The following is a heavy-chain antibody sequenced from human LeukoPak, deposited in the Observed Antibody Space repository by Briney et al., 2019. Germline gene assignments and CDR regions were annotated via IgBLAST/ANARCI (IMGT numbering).Heavy chain of an antibody. D-gene: IGHD1-14*01. Sequence: GESLRLSCAASGFTFSNYAMSWVRQAPGKGLEWVGRIKRKSDGGTTDYAAPVKGRFTISRDDSKNTLYLQMNSLKSEDTAVYYCTTELDVRPNHYWGQGTLVTVSS. CDR1: GFTFSNYA. CDR2: IKRKSDGGTT. CDR3: TTELDVRPNHY. J-gene: IGHJ4*02. V-gene: IGHV3-15*01.